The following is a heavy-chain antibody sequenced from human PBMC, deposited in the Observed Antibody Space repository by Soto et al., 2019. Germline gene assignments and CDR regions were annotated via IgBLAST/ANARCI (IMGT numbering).Heavy chain of an antibody. Sequence: GGSLRLSCAASGFTFSGSAMHWVRQASGKGLEWVGRIRSKANNYATAYAASVKGRFTISRDDSENTAYLHMNSLKTEDTAVYYCTKQIYGGNSWGQGTLVTVSS. V-gene: IGHV3-73*01. D-gene: IGHD4-17*01. J-gene: IGHJ4*02. CDR2: IRSKANNYAT. CDR3: TKQIYGGNS. CDR1: GFTFSGSA.